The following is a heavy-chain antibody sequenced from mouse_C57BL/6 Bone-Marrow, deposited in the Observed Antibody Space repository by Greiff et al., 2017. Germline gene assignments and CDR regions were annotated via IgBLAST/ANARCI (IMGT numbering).Heavy chain of an antibody. CDR2: IYPGSGNT. V-gene: IGHV1-76*01. J-gene: IGHJ4*01. Sequence: QVQLQQSGAELVRPGASVKLSCKASGYTFTDYYINWVKQRPGQGLEWIARIYPGSGNTYYNEKFKGKATLTAEKSSSTAYMQLSSLTSEDSAVYFCARGDGGYYDAMDYWGQGTSVTVSS. CDR1: GYTFTDYY. CDR3: ARGDGGYYDAMDY. D-gene: IGHD2-3*01.